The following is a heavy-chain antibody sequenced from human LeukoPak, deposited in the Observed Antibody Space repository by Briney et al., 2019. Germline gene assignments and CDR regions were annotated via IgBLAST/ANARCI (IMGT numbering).Heavy chain of an antibody. CDR3: AKGRNTMVRGVIPYYFDY. CDR2: ISGSGGST. D-gene: IGHD3-10*01. CDR1: GFTFSSYA. Sequence: GGSLRLSCAASGFTFSSYAMSWVRQAPGKGLWWVSAISGSGGSTYYADSVKGRFTISRDNSKNTLYLQMNSLRAEDTAVYYCAKGRNTMVRGVIPYYFDYWGQGTLVTVSS. V-gene: IGHV3-23*01. J-gene: IGHJ4*02.